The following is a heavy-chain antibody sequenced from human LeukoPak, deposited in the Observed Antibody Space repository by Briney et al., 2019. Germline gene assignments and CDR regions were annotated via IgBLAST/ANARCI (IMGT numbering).Heavy chain of an antibody. Sequence: PGESLRLSCAASGFTFSSYAMSWVRQAPGKGLEWVSAISGSGGSTHYADSVKGRFTISRDNSKNTLFLQMNSLRADDTAVYYCARDGGFGESNYYYYMDVWGKGTTVTISS. V-gene: IGHV3-23*01. J-gene: IGHJ6*03. CDR2: ISGSGGST. D-gene: IGHD3-10*01. CDR3: ARDGGFGESNYYYYMDV. CDR1: GFTFSSYA.